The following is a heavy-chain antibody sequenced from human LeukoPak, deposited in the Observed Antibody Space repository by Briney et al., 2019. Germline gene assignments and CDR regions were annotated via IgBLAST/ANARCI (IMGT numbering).Heavy chain of an antibody. CDR1: GFTFSSYS. V-gene: IGHV3-21*01. Sequence: GGSLRLSCAASGFTFSSYSMNWVRQAPGKGLEWVSSISSSSSYIYYADSVKGRFTISRDNAKNSLYLQMNSLRAEDTAVYYCARIKSRGYSYGPFDYWGQGTLVTVSS. CDR3: ARIKSRGYSYGPFDY. J-gene: IGHJ4*02. D-gene: IGHD5-18*01. CDR2: ISSSSSYI.